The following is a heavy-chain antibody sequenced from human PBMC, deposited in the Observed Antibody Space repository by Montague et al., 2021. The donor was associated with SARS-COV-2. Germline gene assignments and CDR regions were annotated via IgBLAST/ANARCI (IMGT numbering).Heavy chain of an antibody. J-gene: IGHJ3*02. CDR2: IYYTGST. Sequence: SETLSLTCTISGGSVSSSSYYWGWIGQPPGKGLEWIGSIYYTGSTYYNPSLKSRVTISVDTSKNQFSLKLSSVTAADTAVYYCARHITGSGNAFDIWGQGTMVTVSS. V-gene: IGHV4-39*01. D-gene: IGHD3-10*01. CDR1: GGSVSSSSYY. CDR3: ARHITGSGNAFDI.